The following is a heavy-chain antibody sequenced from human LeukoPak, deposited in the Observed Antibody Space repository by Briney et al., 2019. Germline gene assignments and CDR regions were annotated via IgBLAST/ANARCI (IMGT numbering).Heavy chain of an antibody. CDR2: VSWNGGTM. CDR3: AKTLTYYYDSSGYYEH. J-gene: IGHJ4*02. CDR1: GFTFHDYA. Sequence: PGGSLRLSCAASGFTFHDYAMHWVRQAPGKGLEWVSGVSWNGGTMGYADSVKGRFTISRDNAKKSVYLQMNSLRPEDTALYYCAKTLTYYYDSSGYYEHWGQGTLVTVSS. D-gene: IGHD3-22*01. V-gene: IGHV3-9*01.